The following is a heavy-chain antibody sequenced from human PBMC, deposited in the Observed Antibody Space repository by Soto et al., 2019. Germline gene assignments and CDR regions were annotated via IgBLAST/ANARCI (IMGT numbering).Heavy chain of an antibody. J-gene: IGHJ6*03. D-gene: IGHD3-10*01. CDR3: ARGSIRTYYMAV. CDR2: IYFSGDT. CDR1: GGSISSDY. Sequence: SETLSLTCTVSGGSISSDYLAWIRQPPGQTLQWIGYIYFSGDTNYNPSLKSRVTISVDRSKNQFSLTLNSVTAADTAVYYCARGSIRTYYMAVWGKGTTVTVSS. V-gene: IGHV4-59*01.